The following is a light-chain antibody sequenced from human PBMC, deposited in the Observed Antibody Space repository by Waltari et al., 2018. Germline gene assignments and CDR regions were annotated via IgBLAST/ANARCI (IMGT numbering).Light chain of an antibody. Sequence: QSALTQPASVSGSPGQSITISCTGTSSDVGNYKRVSRYQQHPGKAPQRMIYAVSKRPSGVSDRFSGSKSGDMASLTISGLQPEDEAEYFCSSYAGSSKGVFGGGTKVTVL. CDR1: SSDVGNYKR. CDR3: SSYAGSSKGV. J-gene: IGLJ2*01. V-gene: IGLV2-23*02. CDR2: AVS.